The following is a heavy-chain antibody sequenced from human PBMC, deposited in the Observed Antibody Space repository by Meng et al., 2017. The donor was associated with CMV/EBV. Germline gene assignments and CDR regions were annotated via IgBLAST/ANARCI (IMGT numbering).Heavy chain of an antibody. D-gene: IGHD2-8*01. J-gene: IGHJ5*02. CDR2: IIPIFGKA. Sequence: SVKVSCKASGGTFSSYAISWVRQAPGQGLEWMGGIIPIFGKANYAQKFQGRVTITTDESTSTAYMELSSLKSEDTAVYYCARRKLVGYCTNGVCPGWFDPWGQGTLVTVSS. CDR1: GGTFSSYA. CDR3: ARRKLVGYCTNGVCPGWFDP. V-gene: IGHV1-69*05.